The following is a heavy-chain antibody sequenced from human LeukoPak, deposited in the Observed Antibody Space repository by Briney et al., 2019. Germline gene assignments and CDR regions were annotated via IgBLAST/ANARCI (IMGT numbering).Heavy chain of an antibody. CDR1: GFTFSSYW. Sequence: GSLRLSCAASGFTFSSYWMHWVRQAPGKGLVWVSRISSDGSTTTYADSVKGRFTISRDNAKNSLYLQMNSLRDEDTAVYYCASGGGLYSYYGMDVRGQGTTVTVSS. V-gene: IGHV3-74*01. J-gene: IGHJ6*02. D-gene: IGHD2-21*01. CDR2: ISSDGSTT. CDR3: ASGGGLYSYYGMDV.